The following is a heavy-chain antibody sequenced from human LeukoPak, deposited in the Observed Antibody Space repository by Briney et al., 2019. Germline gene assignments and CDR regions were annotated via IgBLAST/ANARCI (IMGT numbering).Heavy chain of an antibody. D-gene: IGHD2-15*01. CDR3: ARMTPLPRYCSGGSCYYFDY. V-gene: IGHV4-59*01. CDR1: GGFIRSYY. CDR2: IYYSGST. Sequence: SETLSLTCTVSGGFIRSYYWSWIRQPPGKGLEWIGYIYYSGSTNYNPSLTSRVTISVDTSKNQFSLKLSSVTAADTAVYYCARMTPLPRYCSGGSCYYFDYWGQGTLVTVSS. J-gene: IGHJ4*02.